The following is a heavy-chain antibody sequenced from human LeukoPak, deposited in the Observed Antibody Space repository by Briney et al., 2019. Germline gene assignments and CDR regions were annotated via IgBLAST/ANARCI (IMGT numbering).Heavy chain of an antibody. Sequence: GGSLRLSCAASGFTFSDSWMSWVRQAPGKGLEWVSGINWNGGHTVYADSVKGRFSISRDNSKNTLYLQMNSLRAEDTAVYYCARGQYVDTAMALGSYFDYWGQGTLVTVSS. CDR3: ARGQYVDTAMALGSYFDY. CDR1: GFTFSDSW. J-gene: IGHJ4*02. V-gene: IGHV3-20*04. D-gene: IGHD5-18*01. CDR2: INWNGGHT.